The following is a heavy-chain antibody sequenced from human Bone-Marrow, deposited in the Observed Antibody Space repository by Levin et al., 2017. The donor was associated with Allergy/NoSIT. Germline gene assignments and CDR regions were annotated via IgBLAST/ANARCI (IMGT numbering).Heavy chain of an antibody. J-gene: IGHJ4*02. D-gene: IGHD6-19*01. Sequence: GESMKISCAASGFTFSSYAMHWVRQAPGKGLEWVAVISYDGSNKYYADSVKGRFTISRDNSKNTLYLQMNSLRAEDTAVYYCASYHSSGWYASGYWGQGTLVTVSS. V-gene: IGHV3-30-3*01. CDR2: ISYDGSNK. CDR1: GFTFSSYA. CDR3: ASYHSSGWYASGY.